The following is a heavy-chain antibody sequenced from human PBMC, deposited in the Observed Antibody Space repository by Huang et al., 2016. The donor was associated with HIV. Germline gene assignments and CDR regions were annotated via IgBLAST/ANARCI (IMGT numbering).Heavy chain of an antibody. V-gene: IGHV4-39*01. CDR1: GDFISSTNYY. CDR2: VYQSGST. CDR3: ASQHIGAAATWF. J-gene: IGHJ4*02. D-gene: IGHD6-13*01. Sequence: QLQLQESGPGQVKPSETLSLTCTVSGDFISSTNYYWGWIRQYPGEGLEWVGSVYQSGSTTYDPSLKSRVTLSVDTSRNQFSLRLNSVTAADTAVYYCASQHIGAAATWFWGRGTQVAVSS.